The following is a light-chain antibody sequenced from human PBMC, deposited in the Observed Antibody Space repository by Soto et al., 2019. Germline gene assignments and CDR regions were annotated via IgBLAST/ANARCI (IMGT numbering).Light chain of an antibody. V-gene: IGKV3D-15*01. J-gene: IGKJ5*01. CDR1: QSVSSS. Sequence: ETVLTQSPGTLSLSPGERATLSCRASQSVSSSSLAWYQQRPGQAPRLLIYCTSSRATGIPARFSGSGSGTEFTPTISSLQSEDFAVYYCQQYNNWPFITFGQGTRLEI. CDR3: QQYNNWPFIT. CDR2: CTS.